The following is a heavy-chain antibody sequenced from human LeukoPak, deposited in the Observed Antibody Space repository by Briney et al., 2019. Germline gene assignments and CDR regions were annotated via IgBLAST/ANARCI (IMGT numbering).Heavy chain of an antibody. V-gene: IGHV3-53*01. D-gene: IGHD3-22*01. CDR3: ARDSSGYRFFDY. CDR1: GFTVSSNY. Sequence: GGSLRLSCAASGFTVSSNYMSWVRQAPGKGLEWVSVIYSGGSTYYADSVKGRFTISRDNSKNTLYLQMNSLRAEDTAVYYCARDSSGYRFFDYRGQGTLVTVSS. J-gene: IGHJ4*02. CDR2: IYSGGST.